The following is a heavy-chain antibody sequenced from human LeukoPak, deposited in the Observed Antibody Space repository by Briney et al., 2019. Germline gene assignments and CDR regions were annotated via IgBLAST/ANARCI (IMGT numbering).Heavy chain of an antibody. V-gene: IGHV4-59*08. CDR1: GLSFEHYF. D-gene: IGHD3-10*01. J-gene: IGHJ4*02. Sequence: SETLSLTCTVSGLSFEHYFWSWIRQPPGKGLEWVGYVYYSGSTDYSPSLESRLTISADTSKNQFSLKLRSVTAADTAVYYCASHRRSHGSEYWGQGTLVTVSS. CDR3: ASHRRSHGSEY. CDR2: VYYSGST.